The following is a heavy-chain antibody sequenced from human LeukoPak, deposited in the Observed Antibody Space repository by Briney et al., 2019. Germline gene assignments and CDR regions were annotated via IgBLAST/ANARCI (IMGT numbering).Heavy chain of an antibody. Sequence: GGSLRLSCAASGFSFSSYWMSWVHQAPGKGLEWVANIKQDGSEKYYVDSVKGRFTISRDNAKNSLYLQMNSLRAEDTAVYYCARDSGGDSSSSTDYWGQGTLVTVSS. J-gene: IGHJ4*02. CDR1: GFSFSSYW. D-gene: IGHD6-6*01. CDR3: ARDSGGDSSSSTDY. CDR2: IKQDGSEK. V-gene: IGHV3-7*01.